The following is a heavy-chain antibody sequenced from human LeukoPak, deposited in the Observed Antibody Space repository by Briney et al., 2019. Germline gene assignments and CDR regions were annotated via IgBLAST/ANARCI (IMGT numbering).Heavy chain of an antibody. CDR1: GFTLNDYY. D-gene: IGHD6-19*01. CDR2: IGGSDGII. J-gene: IGHJ4*02. CDR3: AREIVAGTFDR. Sequence: PGGSLRLSCAASGFTLNDYYMSWIRQAPGKGLEWVPDIGGSDGIISYGDSVKGRFTISRDFAKNSLFLQMNSLRADDTAVYYCAREIVAGTFDRWGQGTLVTVSS. V-gene: IGHV3-11*01.